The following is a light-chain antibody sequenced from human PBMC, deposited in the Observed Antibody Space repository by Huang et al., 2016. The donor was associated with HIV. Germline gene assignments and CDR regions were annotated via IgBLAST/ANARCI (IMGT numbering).Light chain of an antibody. CDR2: KES. V-gene: IGKV1-5*03. CDR3: QQYNSYSPWT. J-gene: IGKJ1*01. Sequence: DIQMTQSPSTLSASVGDRVTITCRASQSISSWLAWYQQKPGKAPKLLIYKESSLESGGPSRFSGSGSGTEFTLTISSLQPDDFATYYCQQYNSYSPWTFGQGTKVEIK. CDR1: QSISSW.